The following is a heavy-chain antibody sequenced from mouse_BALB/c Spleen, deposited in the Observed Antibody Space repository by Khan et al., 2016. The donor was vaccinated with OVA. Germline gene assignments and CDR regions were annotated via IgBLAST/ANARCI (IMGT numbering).Heavy chain of an antibody. D-gene: IGHD1-2*01. CDR1: GFTFSSNT. V-gene: IGHV5-12-2*01. Sequence: EVMLVESGGGLVQPGGSLKLSCAASGFTFSSNTMSWVRQTPEKRLEWVAYITNGGGSTYYPDTVKGRFTTSRDNAKNTLYLQMSSLKSEDTAMYYCARVPTFITTALDYWGQGTSVTVSS. CDR3: ARVPTFITTALDY. CDR2: ITNGGGST. J-gene: IGHJ4*01.